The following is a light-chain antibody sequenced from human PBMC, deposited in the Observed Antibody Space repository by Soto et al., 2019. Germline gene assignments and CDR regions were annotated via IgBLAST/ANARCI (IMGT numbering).Light chain of an antibody. V-gene: IGLV1-40*01. J-gene: IGLJ2*01. CDR3: QSYDASLSSVI. Sequence: QSVLTRPPSMSGAPGQRVTISCTGSSSNIGAGYDVHWYQQLPGTAPKLLIYGNTNRPSGVPDRFSGSKSGTSVSLAITGLQAEDEADYYCQSYDASLSSVIFGGGTKLTVL. CDR2: GNT. CDR1: SSNIGAGYD.